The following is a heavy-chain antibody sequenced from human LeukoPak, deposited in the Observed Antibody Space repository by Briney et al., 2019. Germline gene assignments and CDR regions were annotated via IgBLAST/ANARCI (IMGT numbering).Heavy chain of an antibody. CDR1: GYTFTGYY. Sequence: GASVKVSCKASGYTFTGYYMHWVRQAPGQGLEWMGWINPSSGGTNYAQKFQGRVTMTRDTSISTAYMELSRLRSDDTAVYYCARDRERRIAAAGSLDYWGQGTLVTV. V-gene: IGHV1-2*02. D-gene: IGHD6-13*01. CDR2: INPSSGGT. CDR3: ARDRERRIAAAGSLDY. J-gene: IGHJ4*02.